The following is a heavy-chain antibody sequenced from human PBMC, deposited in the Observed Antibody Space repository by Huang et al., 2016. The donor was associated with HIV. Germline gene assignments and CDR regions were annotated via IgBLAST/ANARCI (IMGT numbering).Heavy chain of an antibody. CDR1: GYTLTELS. V-gene: IGHV1-24*01. D-gene: IGHD2-21*01. J-gene: IGHJ3*02. CDR3: ATGFDTYYDI. Sequence: QVQLVQSGAEVKKPGASVKVSCKVSGYTLTELSIHWVRQAPGKGLEWMGGFAPAHGETNYAQNFQGRVTMTEDTSTDTAYMELNSLRSEDTAVYYCATGFDTYYDIWGQGTMVIASS. CDR2: FAPAHGET.